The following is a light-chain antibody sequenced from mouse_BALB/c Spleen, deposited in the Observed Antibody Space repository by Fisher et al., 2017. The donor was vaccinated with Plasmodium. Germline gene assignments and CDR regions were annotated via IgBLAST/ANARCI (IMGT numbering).Light chain of an antibody. CDR1: QSLLDSDGTTY. V-gene: IGKV1-135*01. Sequence: VLTQSPLTLSVTVGQPASISCKSSQSLLDSDGTTYLSWFLQRPGQSPKRLIYLVSKLDSGVPDRFTGSGSGTDFTLKISRVEAEDLGIYYCCQGTHSWTFGGGTNLEIK. CDR3: CQGTHSWT. CDR2: LVS. J-gene: IGKJ1*01.